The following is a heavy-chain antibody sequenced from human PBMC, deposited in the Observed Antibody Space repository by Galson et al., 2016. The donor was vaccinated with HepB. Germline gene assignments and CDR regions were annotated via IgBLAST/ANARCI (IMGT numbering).Heavy chain of an antibody. D-gene: IGHD4/OR15-4a*01. V-gene: IGHV3-72*01. CDR3: AKSGVNTLGAFDV. CDR1: GFTFTDYY. CDR2: TSDKARSYTT. J-gene: IGHJ3*01. Sequence: SLRLSCAASGFTFTDYYMDWVRQAPGKGLEWIGRTSDKARSYTTEYAASVKGRFTISRDNSKKSMYLQINSLKTEDTAVYYCAKSGVNTLGAFDVWGQGTMLTVSS.